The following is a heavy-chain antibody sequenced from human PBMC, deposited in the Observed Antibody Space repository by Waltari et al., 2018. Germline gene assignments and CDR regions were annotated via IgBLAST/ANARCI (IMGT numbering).Heavy chain of an antibody. Sequence: EVQLVESGGGLVQPGGSLRLSCAASGFTFSSYWMSWVRQAPGKGLEWVANIKQDGSEKYSVDSVKGRFTISRDNAKNSLYLQMNSLRAEDMAVYYCAKRDVRDFWSGYYNYWGQGTLVTVSS. D-gene: IGHD3-3*01. J-gene: IGHJ4*02. CDR3: AKRDVRDFWSGYYNY. V-gene: IGHV3-7*01. CDR1: GFTFSSYW. CDR2: IKQDGSEK.